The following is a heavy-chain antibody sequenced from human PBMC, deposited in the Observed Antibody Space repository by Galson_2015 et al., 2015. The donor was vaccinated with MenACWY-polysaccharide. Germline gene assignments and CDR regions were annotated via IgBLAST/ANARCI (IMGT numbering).Heavy chain of an antibody. CDR1: GGSISSVSYY. CDR2: ILASGST. V-gene: IGHV4-61*02. J-gene: IGHJ4*02. D-gene: IGHD6-19*01. Sequence: TLSLTCTVSGGSISSVSYYWGWIRQPAGKGLEWIGRILASGSTNYNPSLKSRVTISVDTSKNQFSLSLSSVTAADTAVYYCARYNSGWPFEYWGQGTLVTVSS. CDR3: ARYNSGWPFEY.